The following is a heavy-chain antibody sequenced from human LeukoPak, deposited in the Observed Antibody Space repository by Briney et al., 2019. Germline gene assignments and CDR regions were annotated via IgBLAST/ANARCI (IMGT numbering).Heavy chain of an antibody. Sequence: GGSLRLSCAASGFTFTSYALSWVRQAPVKGLEWVSSITAGGDRTYYADPVEGRFTISRDNSKNTLYLQMNNLRAEDTAMFFCAKHYHINSWNFVDYWGQGTLVTASS. CDR2: ITAGGDRT. CDR3: AKHYHINSWNFVDY. CDR1: GFTFTSYA. D-gene: IGHD6-13*01. J-gene: IGHJ4*02. V-gene: IGHV3-23*01.